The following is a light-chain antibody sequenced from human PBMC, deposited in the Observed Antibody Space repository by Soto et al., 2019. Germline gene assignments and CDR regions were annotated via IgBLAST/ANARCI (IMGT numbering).Light chain of an antibody. CDR2: DNN. J-gene: IGLJ2*01. V-gene: IGLV1-51*01. Sequence: QSVLTQPPSVSAAPGQKVTISCSGSSSNIGKNYVSWYQQFPGTAPKLLIYDNNKRPSGIPDRFSGSKSGTSATLGITGIQTGDEADYYCGTWDSSLSAVVFGGGTKLTVL. CDR1: SSNIGKNY. CDR3: GTWDSSLSAVV.